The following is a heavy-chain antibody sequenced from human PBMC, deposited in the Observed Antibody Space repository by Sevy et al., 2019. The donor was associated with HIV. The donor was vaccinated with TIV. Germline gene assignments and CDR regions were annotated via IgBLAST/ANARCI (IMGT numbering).Heavy chain of an antibody. V-gene: IGHV3-43*01. D-gene: IGHD5-18*01. Sequence: GGSLRLSCAASGFTFDDYTMHWVRQAPGKGLEWVALISWDGGSTYYADSVKGRFTISRDNSKNSLYLQMNSLRTEDTALYYCAKDRNSYGSCSEFDYWGQGTLVTVSS. CDR2: ISWDGGST. CDR3: AKDRNSYGSCSEFDY. CDR1: GFTFDDYT. J-gene: IGHJ4*02.